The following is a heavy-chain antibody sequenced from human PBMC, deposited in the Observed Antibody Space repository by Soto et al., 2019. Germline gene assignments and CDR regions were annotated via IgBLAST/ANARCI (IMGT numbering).Heavy chain of an antibody. J-gene: IGHJ6*02. D-gene: IGHD3-3*01. CDR1: GYSCSNYW. CDR3: ARSSGHFLAYGMDV. CDR2: IYVDDSDT. V-gene: IGHV5-51*01. Sequence: GESLNISCKGSGYSCSNYWIGWVRQLPGKGLEWMGIIYVDDSDTRYSPSFQGQVLISADKSISTAYLQWGSLKASDTAIYYCARSSGHFLAYGMDVWGQGTTVTVSS.